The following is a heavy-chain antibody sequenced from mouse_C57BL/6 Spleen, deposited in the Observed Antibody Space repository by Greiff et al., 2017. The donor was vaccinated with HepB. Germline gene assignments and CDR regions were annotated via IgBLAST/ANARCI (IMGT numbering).Heavy chain of an antibody. V-gene: IGHV2-5*01. CDR2: IWRGGST. J-gene: IGHJ1*03. Sequence: VKLVESGPGLVQPSQSLSITCTVSGFSLTSYGVHWVRQSPGKGLEWLGVIWRGGSTDYNAAFMSRLSITKDNSKSQVFFKMNSLQADDTAIYYCAKSLLQSRFDVWGTGTTVTVSS. CDR3: AKSLLQSRFDV. D-gene: IGHD1-2*01. CDR1: GFSLTSYG.